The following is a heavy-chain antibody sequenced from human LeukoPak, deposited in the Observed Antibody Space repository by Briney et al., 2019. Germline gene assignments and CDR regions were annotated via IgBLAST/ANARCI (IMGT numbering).Heavy chain of an antibody. Sequence: GGSLRLSCAASGFTFSDYYMSWIRQAPGKGLEWVSYISSSGSTIFYADSVKGRFTISRDNAKNSLYLQMNSLRAEDTAVYYCARDVGIAARQDWFDPWGQGTLVTVSS. CDR2: ISSSGSTI. V-gene: IGHV3-11*01. CDR1: GFTFSDYY. CDR3: ARDVGIAARQDWFDP. D-gene: IGHD6-6*01. J-gene: IGHJ5*02.